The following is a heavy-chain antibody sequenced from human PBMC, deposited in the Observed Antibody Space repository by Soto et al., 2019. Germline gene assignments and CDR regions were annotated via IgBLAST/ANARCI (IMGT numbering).Heavy chain of an antibody. CDR3: ARHGAIYSNSWYDFDY. V-gene: IGHV4-59*08. CDR2: MYNSGSA. CDR1: GGSLSRYY. J-gene: IGHJ4*02. D-gene: IGHD5-18*01. Sequence: PSETLSLTCTVSGGSLSRYYLSWIRQPPGKGLEWVGYMYNSGSANYNPSLKSRVTISVDMSQNQFSLKLTSVTAADTAVYYCARHGAIYSNSWYDFDYWGQGTLVTVSS.